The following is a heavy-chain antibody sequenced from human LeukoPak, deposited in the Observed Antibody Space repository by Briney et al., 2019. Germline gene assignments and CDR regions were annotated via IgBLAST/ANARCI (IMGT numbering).Heavy chain of an antibody. CDR2: IYNSWTT. CDR3: ARVPRGSTVGTFPYFYYYMDV. Sequence: SETLSLTCTVSGDSVSSGSNYWSWIRQPAGKGLEWIGRIYNSWTTNYNPSLKSRVTISVDTSKNQFSLKLSSVTAADTAVYYCARVPRGSTVGTFPYFYYYMDVWGKGTTVIVSS. V-gene: IGHV4-61*02. CDR1: GDSVSSGSNY. D-gene: IGHD1-26*01. J-gene: IGHJ6*03.